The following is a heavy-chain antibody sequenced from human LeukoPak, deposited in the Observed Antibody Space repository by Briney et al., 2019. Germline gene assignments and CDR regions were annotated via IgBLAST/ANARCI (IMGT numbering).Heavy chain of an antibody. D-gene: IGHD3-10*01. Sequence: ASVKVSCKASGYTFTSYGISWVRQAPGQGLEWMGWNNPNTGDTNYAQKFQGRVTMTRDTSISTAYMELSRLRSDDTAVYYCARPYYGSGRREVNWFDPWGQGTLVTVSS. J-gene: IGHJ5*02. CDR2: NNPNTGDT. CDR3: ARPYYGSGRREVNWFDP. CDR1: GYTFTSYG. V-gene: IGHV1-2*02.